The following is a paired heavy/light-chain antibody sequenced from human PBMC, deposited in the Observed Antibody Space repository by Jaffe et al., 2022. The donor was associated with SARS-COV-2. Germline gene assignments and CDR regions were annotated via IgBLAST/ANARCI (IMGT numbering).Heavy chain of an antibody. CDR2: IYWNDDK. D-gene: IGHD6-13*01. J-gene: IGHJ4*02. CDR1: GFSISTGGVG. CDR3: AHEVSPFASSWADPSYFDY. Sequence: QITLKESGPTLLRPTQTLTLTCTFSGFSISTGGVGVGWIRQPPGKALEWLALIYWNDDKHFSPSLKNRLTLTKDTSKNQVVFTMTNMDPLDTATYYCAHEVSPFASSWADPSYFDYWGQGALVTVSS. V-gene: IGHV2-5*01.
Light chain of an antibody. CDR3: CSYSNNRYV. CDR1: SSDVGGDY. Sequence: QSALTQPASVSGSPGQSITISCTGTSSDVGGDYVSWYQQHPGKAPKLLIFEVSDRPSGVPDRFSGSQSGNTASLTISGLQAEDEADYYCCSYSNNRYVFGTGTTVSIL. CDR2: EVS. J-gene: IGLJ1*01. V-gene: IGLV2-14*01.